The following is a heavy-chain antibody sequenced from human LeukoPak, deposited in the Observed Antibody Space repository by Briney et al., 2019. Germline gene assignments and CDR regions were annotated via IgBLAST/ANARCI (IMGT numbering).Heavy chain of an antibody. V-gene: IGHV3-7*03. CDR1: GFTFSTYW. Sequence: PGGSLRLSCAASGFTFSTYWMSWVRQAPGKGLEWVANIKQDGSEKYYVDSVKGRFSISRDNAKKSVYLQMSSLRAEDTAVYYCAKSGYNRFDYWGQGTLVTVSS. CDR2: IKQDGSEK. CDR3: AKSGYNRFDY. J-gene: IGHJ4*02. D-gene: IGHD5-24*01.